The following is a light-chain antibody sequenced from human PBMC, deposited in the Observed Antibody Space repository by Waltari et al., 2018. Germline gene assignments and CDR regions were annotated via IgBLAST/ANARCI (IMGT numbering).Light chain of an antibody. CDR3: QQFHTFT. V-gene: IGKV1-9*01. J-gene: IGKJ3*01. Sequence: DNQFTQAPSFLSASVGDRVSIACRASQGITHSLVWYQQKPGKAPKLLIYAASTLQSGVPARFSGSGSGTDFTLTISSLQPEDFATYYCQQFHTFTFGPGTKVDIK. CDR2: AAS. CDR1: QGITHS.